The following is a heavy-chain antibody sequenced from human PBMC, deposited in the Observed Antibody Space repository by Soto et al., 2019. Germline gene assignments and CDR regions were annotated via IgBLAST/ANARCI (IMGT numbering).Heavy chain of an antibody. CDR3: ARTLYGDNVDY. CDR2: MNPNSGNT. Sequence: ASVKVSCKASGCTFTSYDINWVRQATGQGLEWMGWMNPNSGNTGYARKFQGRVTMTRNTSISTAYMELSSLRSEDMAVYYCARTLYGDNVDYWGQGTLVTVSS. V-gene: IGHV1-8*01. D-gene: IGHD4-17*01. CDR1: GCTFTSYD. J-gene: IGHJ4*02.